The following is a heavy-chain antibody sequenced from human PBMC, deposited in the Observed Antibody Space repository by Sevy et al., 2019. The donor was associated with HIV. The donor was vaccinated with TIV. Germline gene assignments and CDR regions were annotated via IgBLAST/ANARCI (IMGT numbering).Heavy chain of an antibody. V-gene: IGHV3-30-3*01. J-gene: IGHJ6*02. Sequence: GGSLRLSCAASGFAFTNYFAMHWVRQAPGKGLEWVALISFDGSDKYYADSVKGRVTISRDNLKNTLFLQMNSLTTENKAVYYCARPRANYVDHYFFFAMDVWGQWTTVTVSS. CDR3: ARPRANYVDHYFFFAMDV. D-gene: IGHD4-17*01. CDR2: ISFDGSDK. CDR1: GFAFTNYFA.